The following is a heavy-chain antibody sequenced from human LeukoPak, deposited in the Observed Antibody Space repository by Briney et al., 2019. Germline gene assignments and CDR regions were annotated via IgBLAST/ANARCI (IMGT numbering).Heavy chain of an antibody. V-gene: IGHV3-30*18. D-gene: IGHD2-15*01. CDR3: AKDRGYCSGGSCYYRDY. Sequence: PGGSLRLSYTASGXNFRSYGMHWVRQAPGKGLDPLAAISYDGSNKYYAVCVKGRFTISRDNSKYTLYLQMHNLRADVKAVYYSAKDRGYCSGGSCYYRDYWGQGTLVTVSS. CDR1: GXNFRSYG. CDR2: ISYDGSNK. J-gene: IGHJ4*02.